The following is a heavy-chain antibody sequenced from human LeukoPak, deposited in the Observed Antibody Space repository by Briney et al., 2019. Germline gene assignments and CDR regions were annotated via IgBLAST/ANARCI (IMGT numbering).Heavy chain of an antibody. J-gene: IGHJ4*02. D-gene: IGHD3-10*01. CDR2: ISGSGGST. Sequence: GGSLRLSCAASGFTFSSYGMSWVRQAPGKGLEWVSAISGSGGSTYYADSVKGRFTISRDNSKNTLYLQMNSLRAEDTAVYYCAKTANYYGSGSYYYWGQGTLVTVSS. CDR1: GFTFSSYG. V-gene: IGHV3-23*01. CDR3: AKTANYYGSGSYYY.